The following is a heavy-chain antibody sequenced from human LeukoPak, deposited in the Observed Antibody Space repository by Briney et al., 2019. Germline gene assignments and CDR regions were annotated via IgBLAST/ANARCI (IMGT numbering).Heavy chain of an antibody. CDR1: GGSISSGGYY. CDR2: IYHSGST. CDR3: ARFLRGAGNRFDP. D-gene: IGHD3-10*01. V-gene: IGHV4-30-2*01. Sequence: SETLSLTCTVSGGSISSGGYYWSWIRQPPGKGLEWTGYIYHSGSTYYNPSLKSRVTISVDRSKNQFSLKLSSVTAADTAVYYCARFLRGAGNRFDPWGQGTLVTVSS. J-gene: IGHJ5*02.